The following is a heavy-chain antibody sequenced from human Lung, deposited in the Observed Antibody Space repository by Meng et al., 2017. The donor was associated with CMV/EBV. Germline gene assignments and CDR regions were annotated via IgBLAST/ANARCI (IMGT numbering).Heavy chain of an antibody. D-gene: IGHD6-13*01. CDR2: VTGSGDST. CDR1: GFIFSSFA. CDR3: TRPIGAGNWLDP. Sequence: GEXXTISCTASGFIFSSFAMSWVRQAPGKGLEWVSAVTGSGDSTYHADSVEGRFTISRDNSKNTLYLQMNSLKTEDTAVYYCTRPIGAGNWLDPWGQGTLVTVSS. V-gene: IGHV3-23*01. J-gene: IGHJ5*02.